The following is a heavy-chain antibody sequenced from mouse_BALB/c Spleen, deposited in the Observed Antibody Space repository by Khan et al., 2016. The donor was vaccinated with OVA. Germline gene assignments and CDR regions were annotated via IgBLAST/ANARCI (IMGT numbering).Heavy chain of an antibody. D-gene: IGHD2-10*01. J-gene: IGHJ4*01. CDR2: INTYTGEP. CDR3: GRRPYYYYALDY. CDR1: GYTFTNYG. V-gene: IGHV9-3-1*01. Sequence: QIQLVQSGPELKKPGETVKISCKASGYTFTNYGMNWVKQSPGKALKWMGWINTYTGEPTYADDFKGRFAFSLETSASTAYLQINNLKNEDTATYCGGRRPYYYYALDYWGQGTSVTVSS.